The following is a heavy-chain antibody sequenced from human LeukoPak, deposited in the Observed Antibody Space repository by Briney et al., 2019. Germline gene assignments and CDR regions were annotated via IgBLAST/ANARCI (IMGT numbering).Heavy chain of an antibody. CDR3: ARRGSYYRVDY. J-gene: IGHJ4*02. Sequence: SETLSLTCSVSGDSISSSSYYWGWIRQPPGKGLEWIGSIYHSGSTYYNPSLKSRVTMSVDTSKNQFSLKLSSVTAADTALYYCARRGSYYRVDYWGQGTLVTVSS. CDR2: IYHSGST. CDR1: GDSISSSSYY. V-gene: IGHV4-39*01. D-gene: IGHD3-10*01.